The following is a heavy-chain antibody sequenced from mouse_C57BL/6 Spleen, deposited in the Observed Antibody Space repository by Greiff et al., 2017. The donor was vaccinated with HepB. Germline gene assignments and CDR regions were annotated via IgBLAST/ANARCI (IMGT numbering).Heavy chain of an antibody. CDR1: GYTFTDYY. CDR3: AYDYYGGFAY. V-gene: IGHV1-26*01. J-gene: IGHJ3*01. Sequence: EVQLQQSGPELVKPGASVKISCKASGYTFTDYYMNWVKQSHGKSLEWIGDINPNNGGTSYNQKFKGKATLTVDKSSSTAYMELRSLTSEDSAVYYCAYDYYGGFAYWGQGTLVTVSA. D-gene: IGHD1-1*01. CDR2: INPNNGGT.